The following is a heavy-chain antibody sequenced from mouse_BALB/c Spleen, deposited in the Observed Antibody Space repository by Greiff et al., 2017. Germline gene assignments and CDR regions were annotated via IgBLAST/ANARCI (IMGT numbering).Heavy chain of an antibody. J-gene: IGHJ2*01. V-gene: IGHV14-3*02. Sequence: VQLKQSGAELVKPGASVKLSCTASGFNIKDTYMHWVKQRPEQGLEWIGRIDPANGNTKYDPKFQGKATITADTSSNTAYLQLSSLTSEDTAVYYCALYYGSPFDYWGQGTTLTVSS. CDR1: GFNIKDTY. CDR2: IDPANGNT. CDR3: ALYYGSPFDY. D-gene: IGHD1-1*01.